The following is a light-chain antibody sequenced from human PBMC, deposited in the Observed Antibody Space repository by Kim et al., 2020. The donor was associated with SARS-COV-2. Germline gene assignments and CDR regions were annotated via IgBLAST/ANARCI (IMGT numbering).Light chain of an antibody. CDR2: SND. Sequence: GHRVTITGTSSTASSGNNVVNWYQQPPRTATKLVIDSNDYRPSGVPDRFAGSKSGTSASLAISGLQSEDEADYYCAAWDDSLKGSVFGGGTQLTVL. CDR1: TASSGNNV. CDR3: AAWDDSLKGSV. J-gene: IGLJ2*01. V-gene: IGLV1-44*01.